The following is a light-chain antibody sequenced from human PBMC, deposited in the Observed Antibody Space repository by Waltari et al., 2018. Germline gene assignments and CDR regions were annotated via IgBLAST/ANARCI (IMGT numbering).Light chain of an antibody. Sequence: QSTLTQPASVSGSPGQSITIPCTGTSSDVGFYNLLSWYQQHPDKATKLMVYVVIERPSGVSKRFSGSKSGNTASLTISGLQAEDEADYYCCSYAGRNIWVFGGGTKLTVL. V-gene: IGLV2-23*02. J-gene: IGLJ3*02. CDR2: VVI. CDR1: SSDVGFYNL. CDR3: CSYAGRNIWV.